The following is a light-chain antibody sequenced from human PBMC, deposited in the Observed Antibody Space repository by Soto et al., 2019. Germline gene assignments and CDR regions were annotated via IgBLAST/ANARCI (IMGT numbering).Light chain of an antibody. J-gene: IGKJ1*01. CDR2: KAS. CDR3: QQYNSYPGT. Sequence: DIQMTQSPSTLSASVGDRVTITCRASQSISSWLAWYQQKSGKAPKVLIYKASSLEGGVPSRFSGSGSGTEFTLTISSLQPDDFATYYCQQYNSYPGTFGQGTKVEIK. CDR1: QSISSW. V-gene: IGKV1-5*03.